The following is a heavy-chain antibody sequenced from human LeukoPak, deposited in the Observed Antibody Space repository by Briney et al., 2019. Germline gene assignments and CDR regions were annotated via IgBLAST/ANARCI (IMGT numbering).Heavy chain of an antibody. CDR1: GGSISSGGYY. D-gene: IGHD2-2*01. CDR3: ARVVVVPAARGSFDY. V-gene: IGHV4-31*03. J-gene: IGHJ4*02. CDR2: IYYSGST. Sequence: SETLSLTCTVSGGSISSGGYYWSWIRQHPGKGLEWIGYIYYSGSTYYNPSLKSRVTISVDTSKNQFSLKLSSVTAADTAVYYCARVVVVPAARGSFDYWGQGTLVTVSS.